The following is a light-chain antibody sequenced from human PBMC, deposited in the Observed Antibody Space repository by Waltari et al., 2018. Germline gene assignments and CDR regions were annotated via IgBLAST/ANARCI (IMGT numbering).Light chain of an antibody. Sequence: QSALTQPASVSGSPGQSITISCTGTSSDVGGYNFVSWYQQHQGKAPKLMIYEVSDRPAGVSNRCCVSKSGSTASLTISGLQAEDEADYYCSSYTSSSTLVVFGGGTKLTVL. V-gene: IGLV2-14*01. CDR1: SSDVGGYNF. CDR2: EVS. CDR3: SSYTSSSTLVV. J-gene: IGLJ2*01.